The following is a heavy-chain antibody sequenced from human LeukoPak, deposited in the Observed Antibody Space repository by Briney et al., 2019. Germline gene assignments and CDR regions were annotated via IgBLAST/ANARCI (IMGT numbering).Heavy chain of an antibody. J-gene: IGHJ4*02. CDR1: GFTFSSYA. CDR3: ARDSLGDPTYYFDC. V-gene: IGHV3-30*04. D-gene: IGHD3-10*01. CDR2: ISYDGSNK. Sequence: GGSLRLSCAASGFTFSSYAMHWVRQAPGKGLEWVAVISYDGSNKYYADSVKGRFTISRDNSKNTLYLQMNSLRAEDTAVYYCARDSLGDPTYYFDCWGQGTLVTVSS.